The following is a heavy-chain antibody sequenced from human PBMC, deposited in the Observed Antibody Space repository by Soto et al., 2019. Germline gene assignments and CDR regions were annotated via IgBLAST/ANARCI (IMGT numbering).Heavy chain of an antibody. CDR3: ARAFSPTGEFFYDAFDV. CDR1: GFTFSAFW. Sequence: EVQLVESGGGLVQPGESLRLSCAASGFTFSAFWMTWLRQAPGKGLEWVANIKRDGTVTHYGDSVEGRCTLSRDNAQNSLFLQLNRLRPEDTAMYYCARAFSPTGEFFYDAFDVWGQGTFVTVSS. V-gene: IGHV3-7*04. D-gene: IGHD2-21*01. J-gene: IGHJ3*01. CDR2: IKRDGTVT.